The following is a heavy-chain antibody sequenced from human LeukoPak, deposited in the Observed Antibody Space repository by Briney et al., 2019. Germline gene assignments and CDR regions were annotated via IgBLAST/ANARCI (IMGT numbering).Heavy chain of an antibody. J-gene: IGHJ4*02. D-gene: IGHD3-9*01. V-gene: IGHV4-39*01. CDR2: IYYSGST. CDR3: ARGQSRLTGYYLRSNYFDY. CDR1: GGSISSSPYY. Sequence: PSETLSLTCTVSGGSISSSPYYWGWLRQPPGKGLEWIGSIYYSGSTYYNPSLKSRVTISVDTSKNQFSLKLSSVTAADTAVYYCARGQSRLTGYYLRSNYFDYWGQGTLVTVSS.